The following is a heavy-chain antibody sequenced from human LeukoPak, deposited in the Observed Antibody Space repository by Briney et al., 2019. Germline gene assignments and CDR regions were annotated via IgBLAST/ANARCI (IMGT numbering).Heavy chain of an antibody. V-gene: IGHV1-3*03. CDR3: ARAQWLVRGGFDY. Sequence: GGSLRLSCAASGFTFSGSAMHWVRQAPGQRLEWMGWINAGNGNTKYSQEFQGRVTITRDTSASTAYMELSSLRSEDMAVYYCARAQWLVRGGFDYWGQGTLVTVSS. CDR1: GFTFSGSA. D-gene: IGHD6-19*01. J-gene: IGHJ4*02. CDR2: INAGNGNT.